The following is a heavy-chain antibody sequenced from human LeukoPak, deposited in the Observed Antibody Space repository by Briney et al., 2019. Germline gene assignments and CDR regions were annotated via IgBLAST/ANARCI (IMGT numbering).Heavy chain of an antibody. CDR3: ASGQWLAHFDY. V-gene: IGHV3-7*01. D-gene: IGHD6-19*01. J-gene: IGHJ4*02. CDR1: GFIFSTYW. CDR2: MYQDGSEK. Sequence: PGGSLRLSCAASGFIFSTYWVTWVRQAPGKGLEWVANMYQDGSEKYYVDSVKGRFTISRDNAKNSLYLQMNSLRAEDTAVYYCASGQWLAHFDYWGQGTLVTVSS.